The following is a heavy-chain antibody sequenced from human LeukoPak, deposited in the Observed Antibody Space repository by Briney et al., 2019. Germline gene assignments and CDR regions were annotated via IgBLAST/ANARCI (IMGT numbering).Heavy chain of an antibody. V-gene: IGHV1-18*01. CDR1: GYPFTTYG. D-gene: IGHD3-9*01. Sequence: GASVKVSCKASGYPFTTYGINWVRQAPGQGLEWMGWINTYNGDTNYAQKFQGRVTMTTDTSTSTVYIELRSLTSDDTAAYYRAREWWGYDVLTGDNWFDPWGQGTLVTVSS. CDR3: AREWWGYDVLTGDNWFDP. J-gene: IGHJ5*02. CDR2: INTYNGDT.